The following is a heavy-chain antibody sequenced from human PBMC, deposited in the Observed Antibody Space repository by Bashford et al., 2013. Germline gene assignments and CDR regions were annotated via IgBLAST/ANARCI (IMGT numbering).Heavy chain of an antibody. V-gene: IGHV4-30-4*01. J-gene: IGHJ4*02. D-gene: IGHD4/OR15-4a*01. CDR3: ARLSRLTRAETYYFDY. CDR1: VXPSAVVATT. Sequence: LSLTCAVPVXPSAVVATTGIGSASPQEGPGMDWVHLLHGITYYNPSLKSRLTISVDTSKNQFSLKLSSVTAADTAVYYCARLSRLTRAETYYFDYWGQGTLVTVSS. CDR2: LLHGIT.